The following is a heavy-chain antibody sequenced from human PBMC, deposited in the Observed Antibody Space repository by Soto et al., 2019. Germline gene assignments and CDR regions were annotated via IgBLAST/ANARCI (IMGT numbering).Heavy chain of an antibody. V-gene: IGHV3-48*01. CDR1: GFTFSSYS. J-gene: IGHJ5*02. CDR3: ARDPDSSGWYNWFDP. CDR2: ISSSGSTI. Sequence: GSLRLSCAASGFTFSSYSMNWVRQAPGKGLEWVSYISSSGSTIYYADSVKGRFTISRDNAKNSLYLQMNSLRAEDTAVYYCARDPDSSGWYNWFDPWGQGTLVTVSS. D-gene: IGHD6-19*01.